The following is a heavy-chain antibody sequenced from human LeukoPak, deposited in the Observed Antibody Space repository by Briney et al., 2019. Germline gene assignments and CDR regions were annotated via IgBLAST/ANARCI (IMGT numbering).Heavy chain of an antibody. CDR3: ARQEYYYDSSGYFYQ. J-gene: IGHJ4*02. CDR1: GGSISSSTYY. CDR2: IYYSGNT. Sequence: SETLSLTCTVSGGSISSSTYYWGWIRQPPGKGLRWIGSIYYSGNTYYNPSLKSRVTLSVDTSKNQFSLKLSSVTAADTAVYYCARQEYYYDSSGYFYQWGQGTLVTVSA. D-gene: IGHD3-22*01. V-gene: IGHV4-39*01.